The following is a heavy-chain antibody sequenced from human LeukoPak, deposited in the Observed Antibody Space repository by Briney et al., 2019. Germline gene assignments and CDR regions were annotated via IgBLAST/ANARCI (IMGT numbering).Heavy chain of an antibody. CDR3: AKRAVAATYYFDY. V-gene: IGHV3-23*01. D-gene: IGHD6-19*01. CDR2: ISASGASP. J-gene: IGHJ4*02. CDR1: GFTFNSYA. Sequence: PGGSLRLSCAASGFTFNSYAMGWVRQAPGKGLEWVSIISASGASPYYADSVKGRFTISRDNSKNTLYLQMNSLRAEDTAVYYCAKRAVAATYYFDYWGQGTLVTVSS.